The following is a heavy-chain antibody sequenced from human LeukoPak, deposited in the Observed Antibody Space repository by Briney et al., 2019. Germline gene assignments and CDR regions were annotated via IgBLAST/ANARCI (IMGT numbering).Heavy chain of an antibody. CDR3: ARTYCSSTSCSDY. V-gene: IGHV4-59*11. CDR2: IYYSGST. D-gene: IGHD2-2*01. CDR1: GGSISSHY. J-gene: IGHJ4*02. Sequence: KPSETLSLTCTVSGGSISSHYWSWLRQPPGKGLEWIGYIYYSGSTDYNPSLKSRVTISVDTSKNQFSLKLSSVTAADTAVYYCARTYCSSTSCSDYWGQGTLVTVSS.